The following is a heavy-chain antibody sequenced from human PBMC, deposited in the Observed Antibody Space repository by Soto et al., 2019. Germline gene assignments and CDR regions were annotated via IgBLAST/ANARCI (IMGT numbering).Heavy chain of an antibody. V-gene: IGHV4-30-4*01. J-gene: IGHJ4*02. CDR3: ATMGTPVTGLYYFDF. CDR2: ISYSGTT. D-gene: IGHD4-17*01. Sequence: SETLSLTCTVSGGSISSGNYYWSWIRQPPGKGLEWIGFISYSGTTHYSASLRSRVSISVDTSKNQFSLDLSSVTAADTAVYYCATMGTPVTGLYYFDFWGQGTLVTVSS. CDR1: GGSISSGNYY.